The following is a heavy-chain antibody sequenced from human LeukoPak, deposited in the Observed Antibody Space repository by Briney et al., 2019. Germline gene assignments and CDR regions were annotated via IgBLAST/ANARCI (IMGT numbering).Heavy chain of an antibody. CDR3: ARDSYMAAADTWFDP. J-gene: IGHJ5*02. V-gene: IGHV1-3*01. Sequence: ASVKVSCKPSGYTFTTYAIHWVRQAPGQRLEWLGGINSAYVNTKYSQKLQARVTITSDTSATSAYMEVHSLTSEDTTIYYCARDSYMAAADTWFDPWGQGTLVTVSS. D-gene: IGHD6-13*01. CDR2: INSAYVNT. CDR1: GYTFTTYA.